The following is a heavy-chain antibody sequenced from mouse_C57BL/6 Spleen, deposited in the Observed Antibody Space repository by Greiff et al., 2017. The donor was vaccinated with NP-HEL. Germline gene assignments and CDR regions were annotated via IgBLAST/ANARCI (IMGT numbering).Heavy chain of an antibody. J-gene: IGHJ4*01. D-gene: IGHD2-4*01. V-gene: IGHV1-85*01. CDR2: IYPRDGST. CDR3: ARYDYDGAMDY. CDR1: GYTFTSYD. Sequence: VQLQESGPELVKPGASVKLSCKASGYTFTSYDINWVKQRPGQGLEWIGWIYPRDGSTKYNEKFKGKATLTVDTSSSTAYMELHSLTSEDSAVYFCARYDYDGAMDYWGQGTSVTVSS.